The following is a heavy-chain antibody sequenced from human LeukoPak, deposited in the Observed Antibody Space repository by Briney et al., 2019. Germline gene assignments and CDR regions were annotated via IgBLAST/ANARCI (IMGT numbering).Heavy chain of an antibody. CDR1: GFTFSSYE. CDR2: ISSSGSTI. CDR3: ARTVARIGY. V-gene: IGHV3-48*03. D-gene: IGHD4-23*01. J-gene: IGHJ4*02. Sequence: PGGSLRLSCAASGFTFSSYEMNWVRQAPGKGLEWVSHISSSGSTIYYTDSVKGRFTISRDNSKNPLYLQMNSLRAEDTAIYYCARTVARIGYWGQGTLVTVSS.